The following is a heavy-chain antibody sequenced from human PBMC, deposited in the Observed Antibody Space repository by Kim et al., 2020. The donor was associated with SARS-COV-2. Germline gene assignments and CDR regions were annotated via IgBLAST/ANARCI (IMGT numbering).Heavy chain of an antibody. CDR3: ARRGGLGYYYYGMDV. V-gene: IGHV1-18*01. D-gene: IGHD3-16*01. Sequence: QKLQGRVTMTTDTSTSTAYMELRSLRSDDTAVYYCARRGGLGYYYYGMDVWGQGTTVTVSS. J-gene: IGHJ6*02.